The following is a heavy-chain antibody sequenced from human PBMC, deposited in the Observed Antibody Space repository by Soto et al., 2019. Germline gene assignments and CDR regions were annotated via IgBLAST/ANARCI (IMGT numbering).Heavy chain of an antibody. V-gene: IGHV4-59*01. D-gene: IGHD6-6*01. CDR1: GGSISSYY. CDR2: IYYSGST. J-gene: IGHJ5*02. CDR3: ARGGSSSSLRPVSWFDP. Sequence: SATLAVTGTVSGGSISSYYWSWIRQPPGKGLEWIGYIYYSGSTNYNPSLKSRVTISVDTSKNQFSLKLSSVTAADTAVYYCARGGSSSSLRPVSWFDPWGQGTLVTGSS.